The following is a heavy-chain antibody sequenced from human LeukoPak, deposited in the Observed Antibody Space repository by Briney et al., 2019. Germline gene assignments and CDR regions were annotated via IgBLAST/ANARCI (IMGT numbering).Heavy chain of an antibody. CDR3: ASGSSGWYLPDY. D-gene: IGHD6-19*01. Sequence: PAGSLRLSCAASGFTFSSYSMNWVRQAPGKGLEWVSSISSSSSYIYYADSVKGRFTISRDNAKNSLYLQMNSLRAEDTAVYYCASGSSGWYLPDYWGQGTLVTVSS. CDR2: ISSSSSYI. V-gene: IGHV3-21*01. CDR1: GFTFSSYS. J-gene: IGHJ4*02.